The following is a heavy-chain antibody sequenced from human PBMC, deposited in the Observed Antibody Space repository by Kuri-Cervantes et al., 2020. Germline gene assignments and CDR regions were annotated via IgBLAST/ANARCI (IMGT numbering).Heavy chain of an antibody. Sequence: LSLTCAASGFTFSSYWMHWVRQAPGKGLVWVSRINSDGSSTSYADSVKGRFTISRDNAKNTLYLQMNSLRAEDTAVYYCAKGDIPGDNWGQGTLVTVSS. CDR2: INSDGSST. CDR1: GFTFSSYW. D-gene: IGHD2-15*01. V-gene: IGHV3-74*01. CDR3: AKGDIPGDN. J-gene: IGHJ4*02.